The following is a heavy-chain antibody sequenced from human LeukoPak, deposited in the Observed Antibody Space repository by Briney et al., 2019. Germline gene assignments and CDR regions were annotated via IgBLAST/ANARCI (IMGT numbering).Heavy chain of an antibody. J-gene: IGHJ4*02. D-gene: IGHD3-22*01. CDR1: GGTFSGYY. Sequence: SETLSFTCAVYGGTFSGYYWSWIRQPPGKRLEWIGEINHSGRTNYNPSLKSRVTISVDTSKNQFSLKLSSVTAADTAVYYCATEPDYDSSGYLFHWGQGTLVTVSS. CDR2: INHSGRT. V-gene: IGHV4-34*08. CDR3: ATEPDYDSSGYLFH.